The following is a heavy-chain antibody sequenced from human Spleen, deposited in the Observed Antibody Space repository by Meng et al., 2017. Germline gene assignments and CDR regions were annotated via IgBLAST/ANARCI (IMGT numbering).Heavy chain of an antibody. D-gene: IGHD5-18*01. CDR3: AKGWIQIKWYFDL. CDR1: GFSVSHNY. Sequence: GGSLRLSCAASGFSVSHNYMSWVRQAPGKGLEWVSVIYSGGDTYYANSVKGRFTISRDNSKNTVFLQINSLRAEDTAVYYCAKGWIQIKWYFDLWGRGTLVT. CDR2: IYSGGDT. V-gene: IGHV3-66*02. J-gene: IGHJ2*01.